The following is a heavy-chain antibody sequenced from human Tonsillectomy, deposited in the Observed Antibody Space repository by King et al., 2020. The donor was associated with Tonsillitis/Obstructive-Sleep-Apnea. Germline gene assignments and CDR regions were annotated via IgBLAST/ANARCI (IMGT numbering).Heavy chain of an antibody. CDR2: TSHDGSNR. CDR1: GFTFSSYA. CDR3: ATDGGSYD. V-gene: IGHV3-30*04. J-gene: IGHJ4*02. D-gene: IGHD1-26*01. Sequence: QLVQSGGGVVQPGRSLRLSCAASGFTFSSYAMYWVRQAPGKGLEWVAVTSHDGSNRYYADSVKGRFTVSRDNSKNTLYLQMNSLRAEDTAVYYCATDGGSYDWGQGTLVTVSS.